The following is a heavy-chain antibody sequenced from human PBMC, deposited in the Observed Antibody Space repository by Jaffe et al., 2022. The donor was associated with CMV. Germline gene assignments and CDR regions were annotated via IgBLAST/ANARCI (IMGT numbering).Heavy chain of an antibody. Sequence: EVQLVESGGGLVQPGGSLRLSCAASGFTFSSYAMSWVRQAPGKGLEWVSAISGSGGSTYYADSVKGRFTISRDNSKNTLYLQMNSLRAEDTAVYYCASPTVTTGLEYYYYYMDVWGKGTTVTVSS. CDR3: ASPTVTTGLEYYYYYMDV. J-gene: IGHJ6*03. V-gene: IGHV3-23*04. D-gene: IGHD4-17*01. CDR1: GFTFSSYA. CDR2: ISGSGGST.